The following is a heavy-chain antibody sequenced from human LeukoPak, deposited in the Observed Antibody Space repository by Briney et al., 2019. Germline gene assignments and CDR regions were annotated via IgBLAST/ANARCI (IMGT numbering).Heavy chain of an antibody. CDR3: AREGSSLTYYYYYYYMDV. J-gene: IGHJ6*03. V-gene: IGHV4-34*01. CDR1: GGSFSGYY. CDR2: INHSGST. D-gene: IGHD6-13*01. Sequence: SETLSLTCAVYGGSFSGYYWSWIRQPPGKGLEWIGEINHSGSTNYNPSLKSRVTISVDTPKNQFSLKLSFVTAADTAVYYCAREGSSLTYYYYYYYMDVWGKGTTVTVSS.